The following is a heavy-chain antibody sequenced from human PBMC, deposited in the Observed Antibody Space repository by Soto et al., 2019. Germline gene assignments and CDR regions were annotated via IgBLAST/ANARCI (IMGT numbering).Heavy chain of an antibody. CDR3: ARGTGYCSSTSCYNNWFDP. J-gene: IGHJ5*02. Sequence: QVQLQESGPGLVKPSQTLSLTCTVSGGSISSGGYYWSRIRQHPGKGLEWIGYIYYSGSTYYNPSLKSRVTISVDTSKNQFSLKLSSVTAADTAVYYCARGTGYCSSTSCYNNWFDPWGQGTLVTVSS. D-gene: IGHD2-2*01. CDR2: IYYSGST. V-gene: IGHV4-31*03. CDR1: GGSISSGGYY.